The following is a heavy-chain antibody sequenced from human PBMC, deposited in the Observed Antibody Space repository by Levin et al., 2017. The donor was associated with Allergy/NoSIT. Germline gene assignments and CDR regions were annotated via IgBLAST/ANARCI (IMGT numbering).Heavy chain of an antibody. CDR2: IYYSGST. V-gene: IGHV4-39*01. D-gene: IGHD6-6*01. J-gene: IGHJ4*02. CDR3: ARDIIRYSSSSGYFDY. Sequence: PSETLSLTCTLSGGSISSSSYYWGWIRQPPGRGLEWIGSIYYSGSTYYNPSLKSRVTISVDTAKNQFSLKLSSVTAADTAVYYCARDIIRYSSSSGYFDYWGQGTLVTVSS. CDR1: GGSISSSSYY.